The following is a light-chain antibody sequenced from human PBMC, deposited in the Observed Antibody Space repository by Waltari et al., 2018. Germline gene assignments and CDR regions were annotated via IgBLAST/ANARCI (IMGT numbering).Light chain of an antibody. CDR2: AAS. V-gene: IGKV1-12*01. CDR1: QGISTD. CDR3: QQGNQVPPT. Sequence: DVQMTQSPSSVSASVGDRVIITCRASQGISTDLAWYQQKPGKAPNLLIYAASTLQSGVPSRFSGSISGTDFTLTISSLQPEDFATYYCQQGNQVPPTSGPGTKVEVK. J-gene: IGKJ1*01.